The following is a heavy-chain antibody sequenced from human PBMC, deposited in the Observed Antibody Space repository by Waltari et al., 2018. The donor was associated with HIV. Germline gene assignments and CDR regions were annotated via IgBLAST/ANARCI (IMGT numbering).Heavy chain of an antibody. J-gene: IGHJ4*02. CDR3: ASGKLMTTFDD. D-gene: IGHD4-17*01. CDR2: IIALIGKP. CDR1: GVTSHTYP. V-gene: IGHV1-69*12. Sequence: QVQLLQSGAEVKKPGSSVKVSCKTSGVTSHTYPISWLRQAPGQGPEWMGGIIALIGKPKYEQKFEGRITITADEATSTTYMEMSGRRSEDTAMYFCASGKLMTTFDDWGQGTLVIVSS.